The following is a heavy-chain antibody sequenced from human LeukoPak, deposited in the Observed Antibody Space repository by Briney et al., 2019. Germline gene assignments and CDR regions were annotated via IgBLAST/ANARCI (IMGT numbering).Heavy chain of an antibody. CDR3: ARANYYDSSGYYLYYFDY. CDR1: GFTFSSYW. V-gene: IGHV3-74*01. CDR2: INSDGSST. D-gene: IGHD3-22*01. J-gene: IGHJ4*02. Sequence: PGGSLRLSCAASGFTFSSYWMHLVRHAPGKGLVWVSRINSDGSSTSYADSVKGRFTISRDNAKNTLYLQMNSLRAEDTAVYYCARANYYDSSGYYLYYFDYWGQGTLVTVSS.